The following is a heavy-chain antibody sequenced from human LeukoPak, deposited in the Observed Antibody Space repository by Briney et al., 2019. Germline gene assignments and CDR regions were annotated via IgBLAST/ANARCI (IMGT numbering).Heavy chain of an antibody. CDR1: GGPISSYY. CDR3: ARLALGYFDY. D-gene: IGHD3-16*01. V-gene: IGHV4-59*01. J-gene: IGHJ4*02. Sequence: SETLSLTCTVSGGPISSYYWSWIRQPPGKGLEWIGYIYYSGSTNYNPSLKSRVTISVDTSKNQFSLKLSSVTAADTAVYYCARLALGYFDYWGQGTLVTVSS. CDR2: IYYSGST.